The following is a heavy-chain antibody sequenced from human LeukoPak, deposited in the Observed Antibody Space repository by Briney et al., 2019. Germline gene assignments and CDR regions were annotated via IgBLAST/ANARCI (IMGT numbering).Heavy chain of an antibody. Sequence: GASVKVSCKASGYTFTSYDINWVRQATGQGLEWMGWMNPNSGNTGYAQKFQGRVTMTRNTSISTAYMELSSLRPEDTAVYYCARGRRSRVAATTGYYYYMDVWGKGTTVTVSS. J-gene: IGHJ6*03. CDR2: MNPNSGNT. CDR3: ARGRRSRVAATTGYYYYMDV. V-gene: IGHV1-8*01. D-gene: IGHD2-15*01. CDR1: GYTFTSYD.